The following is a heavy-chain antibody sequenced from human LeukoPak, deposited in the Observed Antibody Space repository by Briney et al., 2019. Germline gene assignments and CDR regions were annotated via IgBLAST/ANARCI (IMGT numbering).Heavy chain of an antibody. CDR2: INPSGGST. CDR1: GYAFTSYY. J-gene: IGHJ4*02. V-gene: IGHV1-46*01. Sequence: ASVKVSCKASGYAFTSYYMHWVRQAPGQGLEWMGIINPSGGSTSYAQKFQGRVTMTRDTSTSTVYMELSSLRSEDTAVYYCAREDAPYYFDYWGQGTLVTVSS. CDR3: AREDAPYYFDY.